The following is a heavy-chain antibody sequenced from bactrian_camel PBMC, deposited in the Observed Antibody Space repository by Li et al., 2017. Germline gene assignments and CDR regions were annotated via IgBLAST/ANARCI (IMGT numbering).Heavy chain of an antibody. CDR2: IYTVDGST. V-gene: IGHV3S56*01. J-gene: IGHJ6*01. CDR1: RHTYGSLC. Sequence: HVQLVESGGGSVQAGGSLRPSCTASRHTYGSLCMGWFRQGPGKEREAVAYIYTVDGSTYYVDSVKGRFTVSLDNAKNIVYLQMNSLKPEDTAVYYCGSEWLLGGKWNGCDDFGTLGQGTQVTVS. D-gene: IGHD2*01. CDR3: GSEWLLGGKWNGCDDFGT.